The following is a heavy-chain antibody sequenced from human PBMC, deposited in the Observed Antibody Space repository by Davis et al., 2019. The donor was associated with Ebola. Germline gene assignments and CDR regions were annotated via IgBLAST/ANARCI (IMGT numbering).Heavy chain of an antibody. D-gene: IGHD6-13*01. CDR3: AREVYSSSWYIKDY. CDR1: GFTFSSYS. V-gene: IGHV3-48*02. CDR2: ISSSSSTI. Sequence: GGSLRLSCAASGFTFSSYSMNWVRQAPGKGLEWVSYISSSSSTIYYADSVKGRFTISRDNAKNSLYLQMNSLRDEDTAVYYCAREVYSSSWYIKDYWGQGTLVTVSS. J-gene: IGHJ4*02.